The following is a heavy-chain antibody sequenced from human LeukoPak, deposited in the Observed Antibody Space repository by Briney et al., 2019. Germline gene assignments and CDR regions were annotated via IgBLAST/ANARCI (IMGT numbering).Heavy chain of an antibody. J-gene: IGHJ5*02. V-gene: IGHV1-2*02. CDR3: ARKVRGAPYWFDP. D-gene: IGHD3-10*01. CDR2: INPNSGGT. CDR1: GYTFTGYY. Sequence: GASVKVSCKASGYTFTGYYMHWVRQAPGQGLEWMGWINPNSGGTNYAQEFQGRVTMTRDTSISTAYMELSRLRSDDTAVYYCARKVRGAPYWFDPWGQGTLVTVSS.